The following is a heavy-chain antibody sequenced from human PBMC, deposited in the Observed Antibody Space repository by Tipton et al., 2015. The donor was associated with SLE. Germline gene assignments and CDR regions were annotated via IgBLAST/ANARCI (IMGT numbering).Heavy chain of an antibody. Sequence: TLSLTCTVSGDSISSGSYYWSWIRQPAGKGLEWIGRIYTSGSTNYNPSLKSRVTISVDTSKNQFSLKLSSVTAADTAVYYCARSPIFGVVTHFDYWGQGTLVTVSS. CDR3: ARSPIFGVVTHFDY. D-gene: IGHD3-3*01. V-gene: IGHV4-61*02. CDR2: IYTSGST. CDR1: GDSISSGSYY. J-gene: IGHJ4*02.